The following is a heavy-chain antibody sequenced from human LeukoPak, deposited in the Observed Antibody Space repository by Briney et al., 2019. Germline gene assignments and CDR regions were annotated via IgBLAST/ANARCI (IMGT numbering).Heavy chain of an antibody. Sequence: SETLSLTCTVSGGSISSSSYYWGWIRQPPGKGLEWIGSIYYSGSTYYNPSLKSRVTISVDTSKNQFSLKLRSVTAADTAVYYCARRLLYYYYMDVWGKGTTVTISS. V-gene: IGHV4-39*01. J-gene: IGHJ6*03. CDR2: IYYSGST. CDR3: ARRLLYYYYMDV. CDR1: GGSISSSSYY.